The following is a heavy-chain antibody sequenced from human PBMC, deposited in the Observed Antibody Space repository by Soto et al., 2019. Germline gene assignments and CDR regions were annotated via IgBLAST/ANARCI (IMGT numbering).Heavy chain of an antibody. V-gene: IGHV1-46*01. Sequence: ASVKVSCKASGYTFTSYYMHWVRQAPGQGLEWMGIINPSGGSTSYAQKFQGRVTMTRDTSTSTVYMELSSLRSEDTAVYYCARDSPLALIAARRYYFDYWGQGTLVTVSS. CDR1: GYTFTSYY. J-gene: IGHJ4*02. CDR3: ARDSPLALIAARRYYFDY. CDR2: INPSGGST. D-gene: IGHD6-6*01.